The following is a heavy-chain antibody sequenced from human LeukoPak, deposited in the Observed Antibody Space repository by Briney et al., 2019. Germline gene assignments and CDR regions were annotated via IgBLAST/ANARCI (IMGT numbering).Heavy chain of an antibody. CDR2: IRSKAYGGTT. V-gene: IGHV3-49*03. D-gene: IGHD3-22*01. Sequence: GGSLRLSCTASGFTFGDYAMSWFRQAPGKGLEWVGFIRSKAYGGTTEYAASVKGRFTISRDDSKSIAYLQMNSLKTEDTAVYYCTRVDYYDSSGYVIDYWGRGTLVTVSS. CDR1: GFTFGDYA. J-gene: IGHJ4*02. CDR3: TRVDYYDSSGYVIDY.